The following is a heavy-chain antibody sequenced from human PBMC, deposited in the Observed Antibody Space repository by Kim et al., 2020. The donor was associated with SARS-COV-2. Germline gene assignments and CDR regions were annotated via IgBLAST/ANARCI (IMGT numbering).Heavy chain of an antibody. CDR1: GYTFTSYG. Sequence: ASVKVSCKASGYTFTSYGISWVRQAPGQGLEWMGWISAYNGNTNYAQKLQGRVTMTTDTSTSTAYMELRSLRSDDTAVYYCARDRSTMVRGPRPDPWGQGTLVTVSS. V-gene: IGHV1-18*01. CDR2: ISAYNGNT. CDR3: ARDRSTMVRGPRPDP. D-gene: IGHD3-10*01. J-gene: IGHJ5*02.